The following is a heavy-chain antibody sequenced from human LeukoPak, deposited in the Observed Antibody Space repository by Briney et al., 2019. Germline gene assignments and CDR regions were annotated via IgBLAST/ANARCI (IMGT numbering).Heavy chain of an antibody. CDR2: INTNTGKP. Sequence: ASVKVSCKASGYIITNYATNWVRQAPGQGLEWMGWINTNTGKPTYAQGFTGRFVFSLDTSVSTAYLQISGLKAQDTAFYYCAREEYYDTSASTNFDYWGQGTLVTVSS. CDR1: GYIITNYA. J-gene: IGHJ4*02. V-gene: IGHV7-4-1*02. D-gene: IGHD3-22*01. CDR3: AREEYYDTSASTNFDY.